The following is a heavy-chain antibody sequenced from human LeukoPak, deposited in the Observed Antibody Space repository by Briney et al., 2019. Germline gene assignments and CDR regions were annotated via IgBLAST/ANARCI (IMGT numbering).Heavy chain of an antibody. V-gene: IGHV3-30*04. CDR3: ARQMATILDGILDY. CDR1: GSTFSNYA. D-gene: IGHD5-24*01. Sequence: GGSLRLSCAASGSTFSNYAIHWVRQAPGKGLEWVSVISYDGTNKYYADSVKGRFTISRDNSKNTLYLHMNSLKTEDTALYYCARQMATILDGILDYWGQGTLVTVSS. J-gene: IGHJ4*02. CDR2: ISYDGTNK.